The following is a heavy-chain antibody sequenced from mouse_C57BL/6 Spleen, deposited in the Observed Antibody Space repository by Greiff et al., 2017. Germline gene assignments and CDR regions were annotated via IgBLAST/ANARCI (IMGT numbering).Heavy chain of an antibody. CDR1: GYTFTSYW. D-gene: IGHD1-1*01. CDR2: IDPSDSYT. Sequence: QVQLQQPGAELVMPGASVKLSCKASGYTFTSYWMHWVKPRPGQGLEWIGEIDPSDSYTNYNQKFKGKSTLTVDKSSSTAYMQLSSLTSEDSAVYYCARSDYGSSPFDYWGQGTTLTVSS. V-gene: IGHV1-69*01. CDR3: ARSDYGSSPFDY. J-gene: IGHJ2*01.